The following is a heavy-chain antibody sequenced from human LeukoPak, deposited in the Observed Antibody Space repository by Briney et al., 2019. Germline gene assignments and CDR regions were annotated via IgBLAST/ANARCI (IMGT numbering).Heavy chain of an antibody. D-gene: IGHD3-10*01. CDR1: GFTFDDYA. CDR2: ISYNSGST. CDR3: AKRGSIYYSSGGPFDY. V-gene: IGHV3-9*01. Sequence: GRSLILSCAASGFTFDDYAMHWVRQAPGKGLEWVSGISYNSGSTGYADSVKGRFTISRDKAKNSLYLQMNSLRAEDTALYFCAKRGSIYYSSGGPFDYWGQGTLVTVSS. J-gene: IGHJ4*02.